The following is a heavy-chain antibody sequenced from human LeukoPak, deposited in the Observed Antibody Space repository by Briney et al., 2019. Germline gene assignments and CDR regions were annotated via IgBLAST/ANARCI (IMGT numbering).Heavy chain of an antibody. V-gene: IGHV5-51*01. CDR3: VRSPACSSGTCYPNWFDP. Sequence: GESLKISCKGSGYNFNTYWVAWVRQLPGKGLEWMGIIRPMNSDMRYSPSFQGQVTISADKSISSAYLQWSSLKASDTAMYYCVRSPACSSGTCYPNWFDPWGQGTLVTVSS. J-gene: IGHJ5*02. CDR1: GYNFNTYW. D-gene: IGHD2-15*01. CDR2: IRPMNSDM.